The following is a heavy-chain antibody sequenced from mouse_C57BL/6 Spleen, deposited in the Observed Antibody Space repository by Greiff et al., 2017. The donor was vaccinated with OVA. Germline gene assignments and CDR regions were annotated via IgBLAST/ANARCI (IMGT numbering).Heavy chain of an antibody. CDR3: AKETGTGHYFDY. Sequence: QVQLKESGPELVKPGASVKISCKASGYAFSSSWMNWVKQRPGKGLEWIGRIYPGDGDTNYNGKFKGKATLTADKSSSTAYMQLSSLTSEDSAVYFCAKETGTGHYFDYWGQGTTLTVSS. CDR2: IYPGDGDT. J-gene: IGHJ2*01. V-gene: IGHV1-82*01. D-gene: IGHD4-1*01. CDR1: GYAFSSSW.